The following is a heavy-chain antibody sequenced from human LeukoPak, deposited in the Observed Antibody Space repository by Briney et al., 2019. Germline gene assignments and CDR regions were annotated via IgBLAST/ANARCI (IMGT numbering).Heavy chain of an antibody. J-gene: IGHJ5*02. D-gene: IGHD6-6*01. V-gene: IGHV1-69*05. CDR3: ARPMYSSSSSWFDP. Sequence: ASVKVSCKASGGTFSSYAISWVRQAPGQGLEWMGGIIPIFGTANYAQKFQGRVTITTDESTSTDYMELSSLRSEDTAVYYCARPMYSSSSSWFDPWGQGTLVTVSS. CDR2: IIPIFGTA. CDR1: GGTFSSYA.